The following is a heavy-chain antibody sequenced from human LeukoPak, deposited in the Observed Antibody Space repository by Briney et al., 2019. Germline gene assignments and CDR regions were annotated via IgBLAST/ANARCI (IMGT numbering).Heavy chain of an antibody. V-gene: IGHV4-39*01. J-gene: IGHJ4*02. CDR3: AIYDYGDYGLYDY. CDR1: GGSISSSSYY. Sequence: SETQSLTCTVSGGSISSSSYYWGWIRQPPGKGLEWIGSIYYSGSTYYNPSLKSRVTISVDTSKNQFSLKLSSVTAADTAVYYCAIYDYGDYGLYDYWGQGTLVTVSS. D-gene: IGHD4-17*01. CDR2: IYYSGST.